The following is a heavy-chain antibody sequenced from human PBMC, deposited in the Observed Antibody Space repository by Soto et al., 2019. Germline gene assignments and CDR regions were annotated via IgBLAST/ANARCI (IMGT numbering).Heavy chain of an antibody. CDR1: GGSISSSSYY. Sequence: SETLSLTCTVSGGSISSSSYYWGWIRQPPGKGLEWIGSIYYSGSTYYNPSLKSRVTISVDTSKNQFSLKLSSVTAADTAVYYCARLLAVAGTGSIDYWGQGTLGPVSS. CDR3: ARLLAVAGTGSIDY. CDR2: IYYSGST. J-gene: IGHJ4*02. D-gene: IGHD6-19*01. V-gene: IGHV4-39*01.